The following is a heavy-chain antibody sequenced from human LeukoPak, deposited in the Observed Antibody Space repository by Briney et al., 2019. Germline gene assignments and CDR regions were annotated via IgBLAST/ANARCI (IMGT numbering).Heavy chain of an antibody. CDR1: GDSVSSNSIT. V-gene: IGHV6-1*01. CDR2: TYYRSTWYN. J-gene: IGHJ5*02. Sequence: SQTLSLTCAISGDSVSSNSITWNWIRQSPSRGLEWLGRTYYRSTWYNEYAVSVRGRITVNPDTSKNQFSLHLNSVTPKDTAVYYCARRLTRYDCFDPWGQGILVTVSS. CDR3: ARRLTRYDCFDP. D-gene: IGHD1-1*01.